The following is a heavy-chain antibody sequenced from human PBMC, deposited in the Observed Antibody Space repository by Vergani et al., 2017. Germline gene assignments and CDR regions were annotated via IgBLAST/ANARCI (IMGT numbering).Heavy chain of an antibody. Sequence: QVQLVQSGAEVKKPGSSVKVSCKASGGTFSSYAISWVRQAPGQGLEWMGGIIPVFGTANYAQKFQGRVTITADKSTSTAYMELSSLRSEDTAVDYCARAVGVRGSYYNAFDIWGQGTMVTVSS. CDR2: IIPVFGTA. CDR3: ARAVGVRGSYYNAFDI. J-gene: IGHJ3*02. V-gene: IGHV1-69*06. D-gene: IGHD1-26*01. CDR1: GGTFSSYA.